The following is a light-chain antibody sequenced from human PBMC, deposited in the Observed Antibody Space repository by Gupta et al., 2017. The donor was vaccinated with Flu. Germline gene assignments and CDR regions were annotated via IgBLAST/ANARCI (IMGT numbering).Light chain of an antibody. CDR1: QSVSSSY. Sequence: GTLYLSTRERDTRSCRASQSVSSSYLAWYQQKPGQAPRLLIYGASSRATGIPDRFSGSGSGTDFTLTISRLEPEDFAVYYCQQEGSSPKAFGQGTKLEIK. CDR3: QQEGSSPKA. CDR2: GAS. J-gene: IGKJ2*01. V-gene: IGKV3-20*01.